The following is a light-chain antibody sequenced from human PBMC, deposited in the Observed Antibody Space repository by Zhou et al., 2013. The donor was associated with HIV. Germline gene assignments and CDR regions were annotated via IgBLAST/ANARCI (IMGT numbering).Light chain of an antibody. J-gene: IGKJ4*01. CDR1: QDIRTY. CDR3: QKYNSAPLT. V-gene: IGKV1-27*01. CDR2: DAS. Sequence: DIQMTQSPSSLSVSVGDRVTITCQASQDIRTYLNWYQQQPGKAPKLLIYDASTLQSGVPSRFSGSGSGTDFTLTISSLQPEDVATYYCQKYNSAPLTFGGGTKVEI.